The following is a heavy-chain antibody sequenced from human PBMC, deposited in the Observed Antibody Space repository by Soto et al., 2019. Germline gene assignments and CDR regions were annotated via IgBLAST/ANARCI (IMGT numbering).Heavy chain of an antibody. Sequence: GGSLRLSCAASGFTFSSYSMNWVRQAPGKGLEWVSSISSSSSYIYYADSVKGRCTISRDNAKNSLYLQMNSLRAEDTAVYYCARDEQLLPYYYGMDVWGQGTTVTVSS. CDR1: GFTFSSYS. V-gene: IGHV3-21*01. J-gene: IGHJ6*02. CDR3: ARDEQLLPYYYGMDV. CDR2: ISSSSSYI. D-gene: IGHD6-6*01.